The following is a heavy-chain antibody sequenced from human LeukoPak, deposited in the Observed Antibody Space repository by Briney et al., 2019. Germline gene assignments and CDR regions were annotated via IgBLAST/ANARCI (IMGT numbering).Heavy chain of an antibody. CDR1: GGTFSSYA. Sequence: ASVTVSCKASGGTFSSYAISWVRQAPGQGLEWMGGIIPIFGTANYAQKFQGRVTITADESTSTAYMELSSLRSADTAVYYCASTTPPPIAAPGTRGLGYYGMDVWGQGTTVTVSS. CDR3: ASTTPPPIAAPGTRGLGYYGMDV. J-gene: IGHJ6*02. CDR2: IIPIFGTA. V-gene: IGHV1-69*13. D-gene: IGHD6-13*01.